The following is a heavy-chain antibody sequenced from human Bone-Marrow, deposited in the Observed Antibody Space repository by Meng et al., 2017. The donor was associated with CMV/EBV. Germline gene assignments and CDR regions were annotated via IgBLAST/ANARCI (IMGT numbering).Heavy chain of an antibody. V-gene: IGHV4-39*07. Sequence: SETLSLTCTVSDGSIRSNTYYWGWIRQPPGKGLEWIGSISYSGRTYYTPSLKSRVTISVDTSKSQFSLNLSSVTAADTAIYYCASITLWYTRFDNWGQGTLVTVSS. CDR2: ISYSGRT. CDR1: DGSIRSNTYY. D-gene: IGHD2-21*01. CDR3: ASITLWYTRFDN. J-gene: IGHJ4*02.